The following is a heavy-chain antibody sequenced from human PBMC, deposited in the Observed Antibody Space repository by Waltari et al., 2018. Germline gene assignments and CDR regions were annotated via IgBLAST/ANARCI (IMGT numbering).Heavy chain of an antibody. D-gene: IGHD1-26*01. V-gene: IGHV1-69*12. CDR2: IIPSFGTA. Sequence: QVQLVQSGAEVKKPGSSVKVSCKASGGTFSSYAISWVRQAPGHGLEWMGGIIPSFGTANYAQKFQGRVTITADESTSTAYMELSSLRSEDTAVYYCASFLIVGATMLNFQHWGQGTLVTVSS. CDR1: GGTFSSYA. J-gene: IGHJ1*01. CDR3: ASFLIVGATMLNFQH.